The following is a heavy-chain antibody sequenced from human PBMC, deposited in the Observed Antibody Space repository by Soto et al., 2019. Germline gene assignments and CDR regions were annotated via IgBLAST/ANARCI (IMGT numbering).Heavy chain of an antibody. CDR1: GYTFTSYG. D-gene: IGHD6-19*01. Sequence: QVQLVQSGAEVKKPGASVKVSCKASGYTFTSYGISWVRQAPGQGLEWMGWISAYNGNTNYAQKLQGRVNMTTDTSTSTAYMELRSLRSDETAVYYCARDFSEEWLANHNWFDPWGQGTLVTVSS. CDR2: ISAYNGNT. V-gene: IGHV1-18*01. CDR3: ARDFSEEWLANHNWFDP. J-gene: IGHJ5*02.